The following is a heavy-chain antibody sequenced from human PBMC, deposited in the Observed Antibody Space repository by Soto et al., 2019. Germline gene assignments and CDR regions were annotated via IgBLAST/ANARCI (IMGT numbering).Heavy chain of an antibody. Sequence: SVKVSCKASGGTFSSYAISWVRQAPGQGLEWMGGIIPIFGTANYAQKFQGRVTITADESTSTAYMELSSLRSEDTAVYYCARGTAMVIREMATTPYYGMDVWGQGTTVTVSS. CDR2: IIPIFGTA. V-gene: IGHV1-69*13. J-gene: IGHJ6*02. CDR3: ARGTAMVIREMATTPYYGMDV. D-gene: IGHD5-18*01. CDR1: GGTFSSYA.